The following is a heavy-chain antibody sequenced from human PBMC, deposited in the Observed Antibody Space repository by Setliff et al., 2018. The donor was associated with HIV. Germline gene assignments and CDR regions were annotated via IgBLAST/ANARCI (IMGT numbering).Heavy chain of an antibody. Sequence: GGSLRLSCAASGFTFSGYNLNWVRQAPGKGLEWVSSISGSSGYKYYADSVTGRFTISRDDSKNTLYLQMNSLRAEDTAVYYCARGWIEQQLVWNYWGQGTLVTVSS. V-gene: IGHV3-21*04. CDR2: ISGSSGYK. J-gene: IGHJ4*02. CDR1: GFTFSGYN. CDR3: ARGWIEQQLVWNY. D-gene: IGHD6-13*01.